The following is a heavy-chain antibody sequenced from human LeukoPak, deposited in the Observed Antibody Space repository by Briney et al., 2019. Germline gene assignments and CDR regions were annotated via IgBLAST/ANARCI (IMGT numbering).Heavy chain of an antibody. Sequence: SETLSLTCTVSGGSISSYYWSRIRQPPGKGLEWIGYIYYSGSTNYNPSLKSRVTISVDASKNQFSLRLSSLTAADTAVYYCARENDRYGRIDYWGQGTQVTVSS. V-gene: IGHV4-59*01. CDR1: GGSISSYY. D-gene: IGHD5-18*01. J-gene: IGHJ4*02. CDR2: IYYSGST. CDR3: ARENDRYGRIDY.